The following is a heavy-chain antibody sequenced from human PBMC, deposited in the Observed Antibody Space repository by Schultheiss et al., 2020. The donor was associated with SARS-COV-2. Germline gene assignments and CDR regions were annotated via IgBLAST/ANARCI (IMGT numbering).Heavy chain of an antibody. CDR2: INPSGGST. V-gene: IGHV1-46*01. CDR1: GYTFTSYD. CDR3: ARTNCSGGSCYSGYFDY. D-gene: IGHD2-15*01. Sequence: ASVKVSCKASGYTFTSYDINWVRQATGQGLEWMGIINPSGGSTSYAQKFQGRVTMTRDTSTSTVYMELSSLRSEDTAVYYCARTNCSGGSCYSGYFDYWGQGTLVTVSS. J-gene: IGHJ4*02.